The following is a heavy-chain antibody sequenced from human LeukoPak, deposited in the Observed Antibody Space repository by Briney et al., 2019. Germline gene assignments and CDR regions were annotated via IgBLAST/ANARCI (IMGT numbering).Heavy chain of an antibody. D-gene: IGHD4-11*01. Sequence: PGGSLRLSCAASGFTFSSYEMNWVRQAPGKGLEWVSYISSSGSTIYYADSVKGRFTISRDNAKNSLYLQMNSLRAEDTAVYYCARFATNDYSNLGVRDYWGQGTLVTVSS. CDR2: ISSSGSTI. J-gene: IGHJ4*02. CDR1: GFTFSSYE. CDR3: ARFATNDYSNLGVRDY. V-gene: IGHV3-48*03.